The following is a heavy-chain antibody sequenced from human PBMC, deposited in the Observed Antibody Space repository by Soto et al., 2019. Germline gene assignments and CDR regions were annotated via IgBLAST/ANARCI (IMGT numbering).Heavy chain of an antibody. CDR3: ARRSSGWYFDY. CDR1: EFTFSNYW. CDR2: ISGSGDST. D-gene: IGHD6-19*01. J-gene: IGHJ4*02. V-gene: IGHV3-23*01. Sequence: VGSLRLSCAASEFTFSNYWMSWVRQAPGKGLEWVSVISGSGDSTYYADSVKGRFTISRDNSKNTLYLQMNSLRAEDTAVYYCARRSSGWYFDYWGQGTLVTVSS.